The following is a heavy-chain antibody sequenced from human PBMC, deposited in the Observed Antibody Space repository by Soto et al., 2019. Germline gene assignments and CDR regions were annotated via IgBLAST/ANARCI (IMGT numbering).Heavy chain of an antibody. J-gene: IGHJ6*02. D-gene: IGHD2-21*02. CDR2: IYYSGST. CDR3: AREKAYCCGDCYSAPIHYYYGMDV. V-gene: IGHV4-59*01. CDR1: GGSISSYY. Sequence: SETLSLTCTVSGGSISSYYWSWIRQPPGKGLEWIGYIYYSGSTNYNPSLKSRVTISVDTSKNQFSLKLSSVTAADTAVYYCAREKAYCCGDCYSAPIHYYYGMDVWGQGTTVTVSS.